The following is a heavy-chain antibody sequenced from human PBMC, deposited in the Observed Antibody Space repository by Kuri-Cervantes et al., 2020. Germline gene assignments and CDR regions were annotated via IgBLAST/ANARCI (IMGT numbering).Heavy chain of an antibody. D-gene: IGHD2-2*01. CDR1: GGSISSYY. V-gene: IGHV4-59*12. Sequence: SETLSLTCTVSGGSISSYYWSWIRQPPGKGLEWIGYIYYSGSTNYNPSLKSRVTISVDTSKNRFSLKLSSVTAADTAVYYCARAPYQLPNDYWGQGTLVTVSS. J-gene: IGHJ4*02. CDR3: ARAPYQLPNDY. CDR2: IYYSGST.